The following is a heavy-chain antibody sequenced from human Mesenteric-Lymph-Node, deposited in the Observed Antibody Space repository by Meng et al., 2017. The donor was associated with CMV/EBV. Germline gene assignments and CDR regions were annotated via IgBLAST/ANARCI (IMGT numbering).Heavy chain of an antibody. CDR3: ARGKTRAFDI. CDR2: IYSGGST. CDR1: GFTVSSNY. Sequence: GESLKISCAASGFTVSSNYMSWVRQAPGKGLEWVSVIYSGGSTYYADSVKGRLTISRDNSKNTLYLQMNSLRAEDTAVYYCARGKTRAFDIWGQGTMVTVSS. V-gene: IGHV3-53*01. J-gene: IGHJ3*02.